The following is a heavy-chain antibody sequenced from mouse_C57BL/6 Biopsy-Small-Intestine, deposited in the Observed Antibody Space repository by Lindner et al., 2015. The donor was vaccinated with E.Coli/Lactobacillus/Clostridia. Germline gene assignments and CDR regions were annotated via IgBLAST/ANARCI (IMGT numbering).Heavy chain of an antibody. CDR1: GYAFSSYW. Sequence: VQLQESGAELMKPGASVKISCKASGYAFSSYWMNWVKQRPGKGLEWIGQIYPGDGDTNYNGKFKGKATLTADKSSSTAYMQLSSLTSEDSAVYFCARRGDYFGSSYARWYFDVWGTGTTVTVSS. J-gene: IGHJ1*03. V-gene: IGHV1-80*01. CDR3: ARRGDYFGSSYARWYFDV. CDR2: IYPGDGDT. D-gene: IGHD1-1*01.